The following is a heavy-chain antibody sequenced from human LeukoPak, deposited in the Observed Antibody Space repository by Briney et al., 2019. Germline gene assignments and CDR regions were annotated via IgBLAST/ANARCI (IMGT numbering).Heavy chain of an antibody. V-gene: IGHV5-51*01. J-gene: IGHJ5*02. CDR3: ARAPRRNYDFWSGYYFYWFDP. Sequence: GESLKISCKGSGYSFTSYWIGWVRQMPGKGLEWMGIIYPGDSDTRYSPSFQGQVTISADKSISTAYLQWSSLKASDTAMYYCARAPRRNYDFWSGYYFYWFDPWGRGTLVTVSS. CDR1: GYSFTSYW. CDR2: IYPGDSDT. D-gene: IGHD3-3*01.